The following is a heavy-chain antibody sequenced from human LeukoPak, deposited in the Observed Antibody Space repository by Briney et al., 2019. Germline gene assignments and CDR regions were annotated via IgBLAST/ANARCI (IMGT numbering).Heavy chain of an antibody. CDR3: ARIVVPAAILNWFDP. J-gene: IGHJ5*02. CDR1: GYSISSGYY. Sequence: PSETLSLTCTVSGYSISSGYYWGWIRQPPGKGLVWIGSIYHSGSTYYNPSLKSRVTISVVTSKNQFSLKLSSVTAADTAVYYCARIVVPAAILNWFDPWGQGTLVTVSS. D-gene: IGHD2-2*02. CDR2: IYHSGST. V-gene: IGHV4-38-2*02.